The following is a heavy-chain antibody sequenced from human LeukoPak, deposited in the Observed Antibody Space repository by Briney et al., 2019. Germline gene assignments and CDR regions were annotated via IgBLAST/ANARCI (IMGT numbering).Heavy chain of an antibody. Sequence: SETLSLTCAVYGGSFSGYYWSWIRQPPGKGLEWIGEINHSGSTNYNPSLKSRVTISVDTSKDQFSLKLSSVTAADTAVYYCARHTPIYDFWSGYYSTPRGGMDVWGQGTTVTVSS. CDR3: ARHTPIYDFWSGYYSTPRGGMDV. CDR1: GGSFSGYY. V-gene: IGHV4-34*01. D-gene: IGHD3-3*01. J-gene: IGHJ6*02. CDR2: INHSGST.